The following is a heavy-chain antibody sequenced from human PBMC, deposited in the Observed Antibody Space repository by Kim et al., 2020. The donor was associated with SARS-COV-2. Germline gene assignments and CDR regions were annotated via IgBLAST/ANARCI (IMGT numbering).Heavy chain of an antibody. CDR1: GFTFSSYG. D-gene: IGHD1-1*01. V-gene: IGHV3-30*18. CDR3: AKDGARPTSQKQHYYYGMDV. Sequence: GGSLRLSCAASGFTFSSYGMHWVRQAPGKGLEWVAVISYDGSNKYYADSVKGRFTISRDNSKNTLYLQMNSLRAEDTAVYYCAKDGARPTSQKQHYYYGMDVWGQGTTVTVSS. CDR2: ISYDGSNK. J-gene: IGHJ6*02.